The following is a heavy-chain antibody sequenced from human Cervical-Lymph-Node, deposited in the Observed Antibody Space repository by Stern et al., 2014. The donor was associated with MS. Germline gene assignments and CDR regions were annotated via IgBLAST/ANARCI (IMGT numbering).Heavy chain of an antibody. CDR3: ARGGCASTHCFSFDY. Sequence: VQLQESGPGLVKPSETLSLTCTVSGGSISSYYWNWIRQPAGKGLEWIGRIYNTGSTNYSPSLNSRGTMSVDTAQNQLSLYLNSVSAADTAVYYCARGGCASTHCFSFDYWGQGALVTVSS. D-gene: IGHD2-2*01. CDR1: GGSISSYY. J-gene: IGHJ4*02. CDR2: IYNTGST. V-gene: IGHV4-4*07.